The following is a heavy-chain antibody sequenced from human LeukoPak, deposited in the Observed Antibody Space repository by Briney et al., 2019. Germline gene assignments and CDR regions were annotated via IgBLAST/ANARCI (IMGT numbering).Heavy chain of an antibody. CDR3: ARECFGVVTHYYYYMDV. D-gene: IGHD3-3*01. CDR1: GYTFTSYG. Sequence: ASVKVSCKASGYTFTSYGISWVRQAPGQGLEWMGWISAYNGNTNYAQKLQGRVTMTTDTSTSTAYMELRSLRSDDTAVYYCARECFGVVTHYYYYMDVWGKGTTVTVSS. V-gene: IGHV1-18*01. CDR2: ISAYNGNT. J-gene: IGHJ6*03.